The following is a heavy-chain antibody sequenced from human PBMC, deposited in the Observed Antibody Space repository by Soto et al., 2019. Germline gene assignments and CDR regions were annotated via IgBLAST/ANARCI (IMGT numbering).Heavy chain of an antibody. Sequence: SETLSLTCTVSGGSISSSSYYWGWIRQPPGKGLEWIGSIYYSGSTYYNPSLKSRVTISVDTSKNQFSLKLSSVTAADTAVYYCARQGSGWYRLDYWGQGTLVTVSS. CDR3: ARQGSGWYRLDY. CDR2: IYYSGST. D-gene: IGHD6-19*01. V-gene: IGHV4-39*01. CDR1: GGSISSSSYY. J-gene: IGHJ4*02.